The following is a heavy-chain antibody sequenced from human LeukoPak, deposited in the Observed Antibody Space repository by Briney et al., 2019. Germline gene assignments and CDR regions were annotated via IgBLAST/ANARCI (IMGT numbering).Heavy chain of an antibody. V-gene: IGHV4-30-4*01. D-gene: IGHD1-1*01. Sequence: SQTLSLTCTVSGGSISSADYYWSWIRQPPGKGLEWIGYIFYSGSTYYNPSLKSRVTISVDTSKKQFSLKLTSVTAADTAVYYCARTNAFDIWGQGTVVTVSS. CDR3: ARTNAFDI. CDR2: IFYSGST. CDR1: GGSISSADYY. J-gene: IGHJ3*02.